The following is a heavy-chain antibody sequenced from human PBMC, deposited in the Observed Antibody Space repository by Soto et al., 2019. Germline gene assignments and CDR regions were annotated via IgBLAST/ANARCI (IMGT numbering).Heavy chain of an antibody. V-gene: IGHV3-33*01. CDR1: GFTFSSFG. D-gene: IGHD6-6*01. CDR3: AREGVYSSSYYYYYYMDV. CDR2: IWYDGSNK. Sequence: GGSLRLSCAASGFTFSSFGMHWVRQAPGKGLEWVAVIWYDGSNKYYADSVKGRFTISRDNSKNTLYLQMNSLRAEDTAVYCCAREGVYSSSYYYYYYMDVWGKGTTVTVSS. J-gene: IGHJ6*03.